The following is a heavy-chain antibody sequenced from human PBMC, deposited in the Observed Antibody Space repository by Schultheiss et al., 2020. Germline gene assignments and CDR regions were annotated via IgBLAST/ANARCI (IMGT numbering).Heavy chain of an antibody. D-gene: IGHD6-19*01. CDR1: GFTFSSYG. J-gene: IGHJ6*02. CDR3: AKGLSSGWTRGYYGMDV. Sequence: GGSLRLSCAASGFTFSSYGMHWVRQAPGKGLEWVAVIWYDGSNKYYADSVKGRFTISRDNSKNTLYLQMNSLRAEDTAVYYCAKGLSSGWTRGYYGMDVWGQGTTVNGS. CDR2: IWYDGSNK. V-gene: IGHV3-33*06.